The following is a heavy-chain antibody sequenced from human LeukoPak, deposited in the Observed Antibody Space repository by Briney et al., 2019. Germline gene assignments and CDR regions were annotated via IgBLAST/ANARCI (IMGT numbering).Heavy chain of an antibody. J-gene: IGHJ4*02. D-gene: IGHD4/OR15-4a*01. Sequence: GRSLRLSCAVSGFSGSTYFVAWVRPAAGKGLEWVSIIYSGGPTYYAASVRGRLTLTRDEPTNTLHLQVHSLLVEDTAVYYCVRAMNSPDYPFEHWGQGTLVTVSS. V-gene: IGHV3-53*01. CDR2: IYSGGPT. CDR3: VRAMNSPDYPFEH. CDR1: GFSGSTYF.